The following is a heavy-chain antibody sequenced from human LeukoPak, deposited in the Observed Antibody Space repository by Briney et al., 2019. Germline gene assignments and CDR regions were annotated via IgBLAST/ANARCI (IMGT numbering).Heavy chain of an antibody. Sequence: SVKVSCETSGGTFSSHSISWVRQAPGQGLEWMGGIIPMFETTTYAQKFQGRLTITADKSTSTAYMELSRLPSDDTAVYYCARSEEGFLEWICDDAWGQGTRVTVSS. D-gene: IGHD3-3*01. CDR2: IIPMFETT. CDR3: ARSEEGFLEWICDDA. J-gene: IGHJ5*02. CDR1: GGTFSSHS. V-gene: IGHV1-69*06.